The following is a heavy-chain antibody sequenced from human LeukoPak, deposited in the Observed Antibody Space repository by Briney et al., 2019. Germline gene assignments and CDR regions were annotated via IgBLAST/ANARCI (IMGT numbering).Heavy chain of an antibody. D-gene: IGHD3-16*02. Sequence: GGSLRLSCAASGFTFSSYAMSWVRQAPGKGLEWVSAISGSGGSTYYADSVKGRFTISRDNSKNTLYLQINSLRAEDTAVYYCAKGPYDYVWGSYPHWGQGTLVTVSS. CDR2: ISGSGGST. J-gene: IGHJ4*02. CDR1: GFTFSSYA. CDR3: AKGPYDYVWGSYPH. V-gene: IGHV3-23*01.